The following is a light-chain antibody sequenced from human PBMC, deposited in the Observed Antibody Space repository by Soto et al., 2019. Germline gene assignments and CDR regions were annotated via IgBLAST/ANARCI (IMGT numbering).Light chain of an antibody. V-gene: IGKV1-5*03. CDR3: QQYST. CDR2: KAS. J-gene: IGKJ1*01. Sequence: DIQMTQSPSTLSASVGDRVTITCRASKSISSWLAWYQQKPGKAPKLLIYKASSLESGVTSRFSGSGSGTEFTLTISRLTPDDFATYYCQQYSTFGQGTKVEIK. CDR1: KSISSW.